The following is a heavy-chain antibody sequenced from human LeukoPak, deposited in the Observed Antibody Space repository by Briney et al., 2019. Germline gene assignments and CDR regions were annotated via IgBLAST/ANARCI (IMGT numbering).Heavy chain of an antibody. CDR3: ARDPNAMVTSLFDY. D-gene: IGHD5-18*01. J-gene: IGHJ4*02. CDR1: GYTFTTYA. V-gene: IGHV1-18*01. CDR2: ISAYYGNT. Sequence: ASVKVPCKASGYTFTTYAISWVRQAPGQGLEWMGWISAYYGNTTYAQKFQGRVTMTTDTSTSTAYMELRSLRSDDTAVYYCARDPNAMVTSLFDYWGQGTLVTVSS.